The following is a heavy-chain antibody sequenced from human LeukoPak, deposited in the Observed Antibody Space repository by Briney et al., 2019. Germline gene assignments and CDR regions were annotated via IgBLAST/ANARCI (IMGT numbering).Heavy chain of an antibody. J-gene: IGHJ3*02. Sequence: ASVKVSCKASGYTFTSYGISWVRQAPGQXLXXXGWISAYNGNTNYAQKLQGRVTMTTDTSTSTAYMELRSLRSDDTAVYYCARVSGSYRLVGAFDIWGQGTMVTVSS. D-gene: IGHD1-26*01. CDR2: ISAYNGNT. CDR1: GYTFTSYG. CDR3: ARVSGSYRLVGAFDI. V-gene: IGHV1-18*01.